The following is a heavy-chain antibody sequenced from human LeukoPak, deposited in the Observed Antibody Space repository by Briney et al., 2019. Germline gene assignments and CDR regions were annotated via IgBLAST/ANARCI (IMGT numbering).Heavy chain of an antibody. Sequence: GGSLRLSCAASGFTFSSYAVSWVRQAPGKGLEWVSAISGSGGSTYYADSVKGRFTISRDNSKNTLYLQMNSLRAEDTAVYYCAKDSVVVVAATPDYWGQGTLVTVSS. V-gene: IGHV3-23*01. CDR2: ISGSGGST. CDR1: GFTFSSYA. J-gene: IGHJ4*02. CDR3: AKDSVVVVAATPDY. D-gene: IGHD2-15*01.